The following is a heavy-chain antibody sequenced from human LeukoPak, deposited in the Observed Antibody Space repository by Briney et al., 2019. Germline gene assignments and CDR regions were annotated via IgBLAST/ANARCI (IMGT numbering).Heavy chain of an antibody. CDR3: ARASLSSGWYY. Sequence: PSETLSFTCTVSGVSISSYYWSWIRQPPGKGLEWIGYIYYSGSTNYNPSLKSRVTISVDTSKNQFSLKLSSVTAADTAVYYCARASLSSGWYYWGQGTLVTVSS. J-gene: IGHJ4*02. CDR1: GVSISSYY. V-gene: IGHV4-59*01. CDR2: IYYSGST. D-gene: IGHD6-19*01.